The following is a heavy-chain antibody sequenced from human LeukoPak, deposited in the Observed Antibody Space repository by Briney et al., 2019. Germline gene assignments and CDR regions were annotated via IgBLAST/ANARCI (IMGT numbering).Heavy chain of an antibody. CDR2: INHSGST. D-gene: IGHD3-3*01. J-gene: IGHJ4*02. CDR3: ARQKHATITIFGVGSHYNFDY. CDR1: GGSFSGYY. V-gene: IGHV4-34*01. Sequence: SETLSLTCAVYGGSFSGYYWSWIRQPPGKGLEWIGEINHSGSTNYNPSLKSRVTISVDTSKNQFSLKLSSVTAADTAVYYCARQKHATITIFGVGSHYNFDYWGQGTLVTVSS.